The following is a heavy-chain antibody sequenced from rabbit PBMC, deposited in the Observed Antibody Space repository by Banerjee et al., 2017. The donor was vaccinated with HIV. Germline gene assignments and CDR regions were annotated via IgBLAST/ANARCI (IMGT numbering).Heavy chain of an antibody. CDR1: GFSFSSSYW. J-gene: IGHJ6*01. D-gene: IGHD4-1*01. Sequence: QEQLEESGGDLVKPEGSLTLTCTASGFSFSSSYWICWVRQAPGKGLEWIGCIYDSGGSTYYASWAKGRFTISKTSSTTVTLQMTSLTAADTATYFCARKYVGDYYGMDLWGPGTLVTVS. V-gene: IGHV1S45*01. CDR2: IYDSGGST. CDR3: ARKYVGDYYGMDL.